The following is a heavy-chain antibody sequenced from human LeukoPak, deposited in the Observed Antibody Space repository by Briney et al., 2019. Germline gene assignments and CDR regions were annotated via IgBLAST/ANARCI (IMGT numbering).Heavy chain of an antibody. D-gene: IGHD3-3*01. J-gene: IGHJ3*02. CDR3: ARDRVSVTIFEVPHGAFDI. CDR2: INPNSGGT. V-gene: IGHV1-2*02. Sequence: GASVKVSCKASGYTFSGYNMHWVRQAPGQGLEWMGWINPNSGGTNYAQKFQGRVTMTRDTSISTAYMELSRLRSDDTAVYYCARDRVSVTIFEVPHGAFDIWGQGTMVTVSS. CDR1: GYTFSGYN.